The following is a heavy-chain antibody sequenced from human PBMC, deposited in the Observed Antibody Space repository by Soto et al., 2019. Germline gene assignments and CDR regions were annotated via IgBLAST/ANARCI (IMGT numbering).Heavy chain of an antibody. V-gene: IGHV3-30-3*01. Sequence: QVQLVESGGGVVQPGRSLRLSWAASGFTFSSYAMHWVRQAPGKGLEWVAVISYDGSNKYYADSVKGRFTISRDNSKNTRDLQMNSVRAEDTGGYYCARRGSSGWLLNHFDYWGQGTPVTVSS. CDR2: ISYDGSNK. J-gene: IGHJ4*02. CDR3: ARRGSSGWLLNHFDY. CDR1: GFTFSSYA. D-gene: IGHD6-19*01.